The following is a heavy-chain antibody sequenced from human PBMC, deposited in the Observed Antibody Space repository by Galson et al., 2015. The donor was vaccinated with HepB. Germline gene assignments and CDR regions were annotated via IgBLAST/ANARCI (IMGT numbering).Heavy chain of an antibody. CDR1: GFTFSSYS. D-gene: IGHD2-2*01. J-gene: IGHJ3*02. CDR2: ISSSSSTI. V-gene: IGHV3-48*01. CDR3: ARVKVVPAAPGLDAVDI. Sequence: SLRLSCAASGFTFSSYSMNWVRQAPGKGLEWVSYISSSSSTIYYADSVKGRFTISRDNAKNSLYLQMNSLRAKDTAVYYCARVKVVPAAPGLDAVDIWFQGTIVTVS.